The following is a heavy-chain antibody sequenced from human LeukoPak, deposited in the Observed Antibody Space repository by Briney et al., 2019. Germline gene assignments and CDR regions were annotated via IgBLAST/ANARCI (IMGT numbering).Heavy chain of an antibody. D-gene: IGHD4-17*01. J-gene: IGHJ4*02. CDR3: AKHNSVTHEPIDY. CDR2: ISGSGGST. V-gene: IGHV3-23*01. Sequence: GGSLRLSCGASAFTFSSYAMSWVRQAPGKGQEWVSAISGSGGSTYYADSVKGRFTISRDNSKNTLYLQMNSLRAEDTAVYYCAKHNSVTHEPIDYWGQGTLVTLSS. CDR1: AFTFSSYA.